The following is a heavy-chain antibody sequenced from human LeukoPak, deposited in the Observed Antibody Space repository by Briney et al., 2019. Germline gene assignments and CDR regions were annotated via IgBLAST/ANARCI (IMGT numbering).Heavy chain of an antibody. V-gene: IGHV3-7*03. CDR2: IKQDGSEK. D-gene: IGHD1-20*01. Sequence: GGSLRLSCAASGFTFSSYWMSWVRQAPGKGLEWVANIKQDGSEKYYVDSVKGRFTISRDNAKNSLYLQMNSLRAEDTALYYCAKESGGRITGTSYYWGQGTLVTVSS. CDR1: GFTFSSYW. CDR3: AKESGGRITGTSYY. J-gene: IGHJ4*02.